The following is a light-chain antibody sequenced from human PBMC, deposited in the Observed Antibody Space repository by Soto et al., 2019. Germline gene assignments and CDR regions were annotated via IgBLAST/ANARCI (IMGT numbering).Light chain of an antibody. Sequence: QSVLTQPPSASGTPGQRVTISCFGSSSNIGGNAVNWYQQLPGTAPKLLIYSNNQRPSGVPDRFSCSKSGTSASLAISGLQSEDEADYYCATWDDSLNGVVFGGGTKLTVL. V-gene: IGLV1-44*01. CDR1: SSNIGGNA. J-gene: IGLJ2*01. CDR2: SNN. CDR3: ATWDDSLNGVV.